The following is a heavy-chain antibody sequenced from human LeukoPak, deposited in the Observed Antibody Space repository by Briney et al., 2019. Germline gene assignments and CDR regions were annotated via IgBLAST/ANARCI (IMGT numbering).Heavy chain of an antibody. Sequence: GGSLRLSCAASGFTFSHYSMNWVRQAPGKGLEWVSFISSSSSYIYYADSVKGRFTISRDNAKNSLCLQMNSLRAEDTAVYYCASFRVGRGYSYGLYYFDYWGQGTLVTVSS. J-gene: IGHJ4*02. D-gene: IGHD5-18*01. CDR2: ISSSSSYI. V-gene: IGHV3-21*01. CDR1: GFTFSHYS. CDR3: ASFRVGRGYSYGLYYFDY.